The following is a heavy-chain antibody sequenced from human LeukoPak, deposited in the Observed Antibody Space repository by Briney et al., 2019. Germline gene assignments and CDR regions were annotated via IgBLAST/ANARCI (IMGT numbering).Heavy chain of an antibody. Sequence: KPSETLSLTCAVSGGSISSTSYYWAWIRQPPGKGLEWIGPIYYSGSTYHNPSLKSRVTMSVDTSRNQFSLKLSSVDAADTAVYYCAKAGVRYFDSSGLYAFDFWGQGTTVTVSS. CDR3: AKAGVRYFDSSGLYAFDF. V-gene: IGHV4-39*01. J-gene: IGHJ3*01. CDR1: GGSISSTSYY. CDR2: IYYSGST. D-gene: IGHD3-22*01.